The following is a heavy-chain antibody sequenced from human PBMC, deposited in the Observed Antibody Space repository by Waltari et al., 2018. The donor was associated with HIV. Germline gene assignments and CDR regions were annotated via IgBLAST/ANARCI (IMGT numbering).Heavy chain of an antibody. J-gene: IGHJ3*02. CDR3: VKERGPFNGFDI. D-gene: IGHD3-16*01. CDR1: GFTFSGYG. V-gene: IGHV3-33*06. Sequence: QVYLMESGGGVVQPGGSLKLSCAPSGFTFSGYGMHWVRQAPGKGLEWVAVIWSDGYNKFYADSVRGRFTFSRDNSKYTLSLQMNSLRAEDTALYYCVKERGPFNGFDIWGQGTMVTVSS. CDR2: IWSDGYNK.